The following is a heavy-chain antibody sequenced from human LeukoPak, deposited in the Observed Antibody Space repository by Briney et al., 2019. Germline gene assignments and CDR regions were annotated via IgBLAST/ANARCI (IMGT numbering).Heavy chain of an antibody. CDR3: ARDAQWLVPEGYFYYMDV. Sequence: GGSLRLSCAGSGFTFSRYSMNWFRQAPGKGLERVSSISSRSTNIFYADSVKGRFTISRDNTKNSLYLQMNSLGAEDTAVYYCARDAQWLVPEGYFYYMDVWGKGTTVTVSS. CDR1: GFTFSRYS. CDR2: ISSRSTNI. J-gene: IGHJ6*03. V-gene: IGHV3-21*01. D-gene: IGHD6-19*01.